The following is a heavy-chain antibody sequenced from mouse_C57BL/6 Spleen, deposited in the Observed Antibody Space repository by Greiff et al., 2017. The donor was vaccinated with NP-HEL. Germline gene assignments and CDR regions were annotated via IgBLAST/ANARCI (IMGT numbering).Heavy chain of an antibody. Sequence: VQLKESGPELVKPGASVKISCKASGYAFSSSWMNWVKQRPGKGLEWIGRIYPGDGDTNYNGKFRGKATLTADKSSSTAYMQLSSLTSEDSAVYFCARGSYPHYYAMDYWGQGTSVTVSS. V-gene: IGHV1-82*01. D-gene: IGHD2-10*01. J-gene: IGHJ4*01. CDR1: GYAFSSSW. CDR3: ARGSYPHYYAMDY. CDR2: IYPGDGDT.